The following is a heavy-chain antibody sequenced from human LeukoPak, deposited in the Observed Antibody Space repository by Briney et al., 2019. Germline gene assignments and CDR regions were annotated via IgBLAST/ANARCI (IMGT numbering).Heavy chain of an antibody. CDR2: VSYDGST. J-gene: IGHJ4*02. V-gene: IGHV4-59*08. Sequence: SETLSLTCTVSGGPINVYYWSWIRQPPGKGLEWIGYVSYDGSTNYNPSLKSRVVILLDTSKNQLSLKLSSVTAADTAVYYCARSEQLIRTFDYCGQGTLVTVSS. D-gene: IGHD6-13*01. CDR1: GGPINVYY. CDR3: ARSEQLIRTFDY.